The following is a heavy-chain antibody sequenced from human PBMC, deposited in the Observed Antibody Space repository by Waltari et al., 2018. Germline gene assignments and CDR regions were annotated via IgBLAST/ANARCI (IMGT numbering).Heavy chain of an antibody. CDR2: IYPGDSDT. CDR3: ASRGGENDYGDHVGY. CDR1: GYSFTRYW. V-gene: IGHV5-51*01. J-gene: IGHJ4*02. Sequence: EVQLVQSGAEVKKPGESLKISCKGSGYSFTRYWIGWVRQMPGKGLEWVGIIYPGDSDTRYSPSFQGQVTISADKSISTAYLQWSSLKASDTAMYYCASRGGENDYGDHVGYWGQGTLVTVSS. D-gene: IGHD4-17*01.